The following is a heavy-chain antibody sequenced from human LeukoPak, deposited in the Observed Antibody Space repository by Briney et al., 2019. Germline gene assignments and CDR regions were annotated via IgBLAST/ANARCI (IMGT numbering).Heavy chain of an antibody. J-gene: IGHJ6*03. D-gene: IGHD6-13*01. V-gene: IGHV1-69*01. Sequence: SLKVSCKASGGTFSSYAISWVRQAPGQGLEWMGGIIPIFGTANYAQKFQGRVTITADESTSTAYMELSSLRSEDTAVYYCASTTAAGPRLEYYYYMDVWGKGTTVTVSS. CDR2: IIPIFGTA. CDR3: ASTTAAGPRLEYYYYMDV. CDR1: GGTFSSYA.